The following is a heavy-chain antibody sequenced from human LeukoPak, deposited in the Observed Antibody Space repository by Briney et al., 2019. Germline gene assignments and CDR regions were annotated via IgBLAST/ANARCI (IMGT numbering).Heavy chain of an antibody. D-gene: IGHD3-10*01. J-gene: IGHJ4*02. Sequence: GGSLRLSCAASGFTFRSYWMHWVRQAPEKGLVWASRINGDERTTSYADSVKGRFTISRDNAKNTLYLQMSSLRVEDTAVYYCARGNSYLFDYWGQGTLVTVSS. CDR2: INGDERTT. V-gene: IGHV3-74*01. CDR3: ARGNSYLFDY. CDR1: GFTFRSYW.